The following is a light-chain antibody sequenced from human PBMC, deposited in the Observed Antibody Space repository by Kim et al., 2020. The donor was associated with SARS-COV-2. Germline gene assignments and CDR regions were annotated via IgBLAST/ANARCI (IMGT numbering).Light chain of an antibody. V-gene: IGKV3-20*01. CDR2: GAS. J-gene: IGKJ1*01. Sequence: SLSPGERATLSCRASQSVTSNHLAWYQQKPGQAPRLLIYGASRRATGIPSRFSGSGSGTDFTLTISRLEPEDFAVYFCHQYGISRTFGQGTKLEIK. CDR3: HQYGISRT. CDR1: QSVTSNH.